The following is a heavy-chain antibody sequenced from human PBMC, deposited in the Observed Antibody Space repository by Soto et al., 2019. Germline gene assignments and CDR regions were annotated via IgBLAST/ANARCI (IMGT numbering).Heavy chain of an antibody. Sequence: SETLSLTCTVSGGSISSGGYYWSWIRQHPGKGLEWIGYIYYSGSTYYNPSLKSRVTISVDTSKNQFSLKLNSVTAADTAIYFCARDKDTAMVYWFDPWGQGTQVTVSS. J-gene: IGHJ5*02. D-gene: IGHD5-18*01. CDR3: ARDKDTAMVYWFDP. CDR1: GGSISSGGYY. V-gene: IGHV4-31*03. CDR2: IYYSGST.